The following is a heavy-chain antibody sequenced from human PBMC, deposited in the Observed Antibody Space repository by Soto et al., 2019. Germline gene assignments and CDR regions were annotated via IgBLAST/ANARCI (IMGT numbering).Heavy chain of an antibody. V-gene: IGHV3-23*01. Sequence: EVQLLESGGGLVQPGGSLRLSCAASGFTFSSYAMSWVRQAPGKGLEWVSGISGSGGSTYYEDSVKGRFTISRDNSKNTLYLQMNSLSAEDTAVYYCGKDCSSTNCYSDYWGQGTLVTVSS. J-gene: IGHJ4*02. CDR2: ISGSGGST. CDR3: GKDCSSTNCYSDY. CDR1: GFTFSSYA. D-gene: IGHD2-2*01.